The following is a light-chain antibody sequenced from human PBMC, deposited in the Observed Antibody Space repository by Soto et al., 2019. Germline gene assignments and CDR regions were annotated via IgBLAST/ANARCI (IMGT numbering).Light chain of an antibody. V-gene: IGLV2-14*01. CDR2: EVS. J-gene: IGLJ1*01. CDR3: SSKPSSGTLYV. CDR1: SRDVGGSKY. Sequence: QAALTQPASVSVSPGQSITISCTGSSRDVGGSKYVSWYQQHPGKAPRLIIFEVSYRPSGVSNRFSGSKSGNTASLTVSGLQAEDEADYYCSSKPSSGTLYVFGTGTKLTVL.